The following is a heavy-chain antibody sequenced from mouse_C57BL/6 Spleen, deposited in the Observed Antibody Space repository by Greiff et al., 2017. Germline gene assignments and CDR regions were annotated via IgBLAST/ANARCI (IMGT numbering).Heavy chain of an antibody. CDR1: GYTFTDYE. V-gene: IGHV1-15*01. Sequence: SGAELVRPGASVTLSCKASGYTFTDYEMHWVKQTPVHGLEWIGAIDPETGGTAYNQKFKGKAILTADKSSSTAYMELRSLTSEDSAVYYCTRSAYYSNYSDYWGQGTTLTVSS. CDR3: TRSAYYSNYSDY. D-gene: IGHD2-5*01. CDR2: IDPETGGT. J-gene: IGHJ2*01.